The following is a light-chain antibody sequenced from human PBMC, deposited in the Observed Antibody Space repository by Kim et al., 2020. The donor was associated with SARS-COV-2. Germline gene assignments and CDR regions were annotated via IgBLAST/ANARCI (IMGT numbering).Light chain of an antibody. CDR3: NSRDSNDNVV. CDR2: GKN. V-gene: IGLV3-19*01. CDR1: SLRSYY. Sequence: SSELTQDPAVSVALGQTVRITCQRDSLRSYYATWYQQKPGQAPILVIYGKNNRPSGIPDRFSGSSSGNTASLTFTGTQAGDEADYYCNSRDSNDNVVFGGGTKLTVL. J-gene: IGLJ2*01.